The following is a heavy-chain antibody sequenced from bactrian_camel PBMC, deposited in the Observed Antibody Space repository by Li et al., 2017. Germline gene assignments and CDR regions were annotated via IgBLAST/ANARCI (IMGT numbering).Heavy chain of an antibody. CDR2: IGDDGTT. D-gene: IGHD4*01. J-gene: IGHJ4*01. Sequence: VQLVESGGGSVETGQSLKLSCSASGHTRSSGCMGWFRQGQDKEREGVAAIGDDGTTTYADQVKGRFTISIDNAKRTLYLEMNSLKPEDTAMYYCAAGLGPATYCYRDTLPPAFYRALDWGRGTQVTVS. CDR3: AAGLGPATYCYRDTLPPAFYRALD. CDR1: GHTRSSGC. V-gene: IGHV3S55*01.